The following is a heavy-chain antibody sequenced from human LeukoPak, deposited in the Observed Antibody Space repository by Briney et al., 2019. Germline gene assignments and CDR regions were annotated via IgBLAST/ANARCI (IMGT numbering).Heavy chain of an antibody. J-gene: IGHJ4*02. D-gene: IGHD1-26*01. Sequence: PGGSLRLSCAASGFTFSTYWMHWVRQASGKGLVWVSRINSDGITTSYADSVKGRFTISRDNAKNTLYLQMNSLRAEDTAVYYCARDREWEVDYWGQGTLVTVSS. V-gene: IGHV3-74*01. CDR2: INSDGITT. CDR3: ARDREWEVDY. CDR1: GFTFSTYW.